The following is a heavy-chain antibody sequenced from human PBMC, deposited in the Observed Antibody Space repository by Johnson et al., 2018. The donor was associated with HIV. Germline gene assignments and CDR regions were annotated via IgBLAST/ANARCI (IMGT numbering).Heavy chain of an antibody. J-gene: IGHJ3*02. CDR3: ASEYSYGSHDAFDI. Sequence: QVQLVESGGGVVPPGRSLRLSCAASGFTLSSYAMHWVRQAPGKGLEWVAVISYDGFNKYYDDSVKGRFPLSRDNSKNPLYLQMNSLRAEDTAVYSCASEYSYGSHDAFDIWGQGTMVTVSS. D-gene: IGHD5-18*01. V-gene: IGHV3-30-3*01. CDR1: GFTLSSYA. CDR2: ISYDGFNK.